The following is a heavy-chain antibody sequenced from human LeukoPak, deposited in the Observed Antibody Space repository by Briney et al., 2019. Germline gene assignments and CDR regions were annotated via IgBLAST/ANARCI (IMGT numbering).Heavy chain of an antibody. Sequence: ASVKVSCKASGYTFTSYGISWVRQAPGQGLEWMGWISAYNGNTNYAQKLQGRVTITTDTSTSTAYMELRSLRSDDTAVYYCARDFYYGSGSYYKGGNWFDPWGQGTLVTVSS. J-gene: IGHJ5*02. CDR3: ARDFYYGSGSYYKGGNWFDP. V-gene: IGHV1-18*01. CDR1: GYTFTSYG. D-gene: IGHD3-10*01. CDR2: ISAYNGNT.